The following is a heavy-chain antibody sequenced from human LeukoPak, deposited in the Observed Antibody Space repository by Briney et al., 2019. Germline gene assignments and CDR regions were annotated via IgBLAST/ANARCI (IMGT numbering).Heavy chain of an antibody. CDR1: GLTFSTYG. J-gene: IGHJ5*02. CDR2: IRSKANSYAT. Sequence: GGTLRLSCAASGLTFSTYGMSWVRQASGKGLEWVGRIRSKANSYATAYAASVKGRFTISRDDSKNTAYLQMNSLKTEDTAVYYCTSGGKTRWHAWGQGTLVTVSS. V-gene: IGHV3-73*01. D-gene: IGHD1-14*01. CDR3: TSGGKTRWHA.